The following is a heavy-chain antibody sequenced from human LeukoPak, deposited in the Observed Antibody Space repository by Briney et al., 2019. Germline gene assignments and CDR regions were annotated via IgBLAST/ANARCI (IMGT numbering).Heavy chain of an antibody. CDR2: ISYDGSNK. CDR3: AKASSRLNYFDY. J-gene: IGHJ4*02. V-gene: IGHV3-30*18. Sequence: PGGSLRLSCAASGFTFSSYGMHWVRQAPGKGLEWVAVISYDGSNKYYADSVKGRFTISRDNSKNTLYLQMSSLRAEDTAVYYCAKASSRLNYFDYWGQGTLVTVSS. CDR1: GFTFSSYG. D-gene: IGHD3-10*01.